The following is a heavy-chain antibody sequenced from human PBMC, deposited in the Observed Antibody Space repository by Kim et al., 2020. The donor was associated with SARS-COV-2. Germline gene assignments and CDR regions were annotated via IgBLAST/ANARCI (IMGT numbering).Heavy chain of an antibody. D-gene: IGHD7-27*01. Sequence: NHSGTSNYTRTLQSRVTISVDTAKNQFSLKLSSVPAADTAVYYCARGWGYWGQGTLVTVSS. V-gene: IGHV4-34*01. CDR2: NHSGTS. J-gene: IGHJ4*02. CDR3: ARGWGY.